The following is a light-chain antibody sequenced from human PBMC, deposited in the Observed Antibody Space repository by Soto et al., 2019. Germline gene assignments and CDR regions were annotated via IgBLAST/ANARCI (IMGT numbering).Light chain of an antibody. V-gene: IGKV3-11*01. CDR2: DAS. CDR3: QQHSNWPPIT. J-gene: IGKJ5*01. CDR1: QNIRSS. Sequence: EVVMTQSPASLSASPGERVTLSCRASQNIRSSLAWYQQKPGQAPRLLIYDASDRATGIPGRFSGSGSGTDFTLTISSLEPEDFAVYYCQQHSNWPPITFGQGTRLEIK.